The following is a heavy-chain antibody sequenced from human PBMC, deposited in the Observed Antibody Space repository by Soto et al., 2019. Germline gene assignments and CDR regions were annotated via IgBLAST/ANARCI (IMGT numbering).Heavy chain of an antibody. J-gene: IGHJ4*02. Sequence: GASVKVSCKASGYTFTSYGTSWVRQAPGQGLEWMGWISAYNGNTNYAQKLQGRVTMTTDTSTSTAYMELRSLRSDDTAVYYCARSGYYDSSGYFGDYWGQGTLVTVSS. CDR2: ISAYNGNT. CDR3: ARSGYYDSSGYFGDY. CDR1: GYTFTSYG. V-gene: IGHV1-18*01. D-gene: IGHD3-22*01.